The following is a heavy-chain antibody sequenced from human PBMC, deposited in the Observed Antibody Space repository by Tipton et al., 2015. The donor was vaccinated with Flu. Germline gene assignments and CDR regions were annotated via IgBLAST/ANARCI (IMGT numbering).Heavy chain of an antibody. CDR3: ARDSPIVGSTGGCTL. Sequence: QLVQSGGGVVQPGRSLRLSCAASRFTFSTFAMHWVRQAPGKGLEWVAVISFDGSDKYYADSVKGRFTISRDNSKNTLYLQMNSLRAEDTAVYYCARDSPIVGSTGGCTLWGRGTLVTVSS. CDR2: ISFDGSDK. D-gene: IGHD1-26*01. V-gene: IGHV3-30*04. J-gene: IGHJ4*02. CDR1: RFTFSTFA.